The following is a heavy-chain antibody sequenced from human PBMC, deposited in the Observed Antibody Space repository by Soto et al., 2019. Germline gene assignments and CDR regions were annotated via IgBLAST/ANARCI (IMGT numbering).Heavy chain of an antibody. J-gene: IGHJ3*02. D-gene: IGHD6-19*01. CDR1: GFTFSSYW. Sequence: GGSLRLSCAASGFTFSSYWIHWVRQAPGKGLVWVSRINSDGSSTSYADSVKGRFTISRDNAKNTLYLQMNSLRAEDTAVYYCARDSSGWYWGYAFDIWGQGTMVTVSS. CDR3: ARDSSGWYWGYAFDI. CDR2: INSDGSST. V-gene: IGHV3-74*01.